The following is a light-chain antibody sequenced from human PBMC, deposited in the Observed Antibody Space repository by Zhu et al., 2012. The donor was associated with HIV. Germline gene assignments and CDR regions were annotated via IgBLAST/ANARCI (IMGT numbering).Light chain of an antibody. J-gene: IGKJ4*01. CDR3: QQYHYWPLT. V-gene: IGKV3D-15*01. CDR2: SAS. Sequence: VLTQSPVTLSVSPGDRATLSCRATETVSINLAWYQQKPGQPPRLLIYSASSRASGSSRPGSVAVGLRQSLLSPSPACSPDDFAVYYCQQYHYWPLTFGGGTKVEIK. CDR1: ETVSIN.